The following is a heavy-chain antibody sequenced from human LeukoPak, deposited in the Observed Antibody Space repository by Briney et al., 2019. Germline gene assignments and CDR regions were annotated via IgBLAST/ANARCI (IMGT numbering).Heavy chain of an antibody. D-gene: IGHD2-2*01. V-gene: IGHV3-23*01. CDR1: GFTFVSYA. J-gene: IGHJ4*02. CDR2: ISGSGGST. CDR3: AKAAVVVPAAMSY. Sequence: PGGSLRLSCAASGFTFVSYAMTWVRQAPGKGLEWVSAISGSGGSTYYADSVKGRFTISRDNSKNTLYLQMNSLRAEDTAVYYCAKAAVVVPAAMSYWGQGTLVTVSS.